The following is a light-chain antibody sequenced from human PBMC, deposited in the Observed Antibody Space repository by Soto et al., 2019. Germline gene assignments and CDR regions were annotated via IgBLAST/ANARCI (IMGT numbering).Light chain of an antibody. CDR2: DVT. V-gene: IGLV2-14*01. J-gene: IGLJ2*01. Sequence: QSALTQPASVSGSPGQSITISCTGTTSDVGGYNSVSWYQQHPGKAPKLIIYDVTNRPSGVSNRFSGSKSANTASLTISGLQAEDEADYYCSSYARSSTLVVFGGGTKLTVL. CDR3: SSYARSSTLVV. CDR1: TSDVGGYNS.